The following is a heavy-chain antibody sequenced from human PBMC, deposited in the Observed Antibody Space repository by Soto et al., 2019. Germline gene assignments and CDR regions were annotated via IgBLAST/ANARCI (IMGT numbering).Heavy chain of an antibody. CDR1: GYSFTSYW. D-gene: IGHD1-7*01. V-gene: IGHV5-51*01. CDR2: IYPGDSDT. J-gene: IGHJ5*02. Sequence: GESLKISCKGSGYSFTSYWIGWVRQMPGKGLEWMGIIYPGDSDTRYSPSFQGQVSISADKSISTAFLQWSSLKASDTAMYYCAIQKTTIRGPLTNNWFDPWGQGTLVTSPQ. CDR3: AIQKTTIRGPLTNNWFDP.